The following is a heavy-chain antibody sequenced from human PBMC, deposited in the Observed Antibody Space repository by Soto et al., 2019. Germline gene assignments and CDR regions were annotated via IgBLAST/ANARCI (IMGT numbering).Heavy chain of an antibody. J-gene: IGHJ3*02. CDR1: GGSISSYY. CDR3: ARDSGYGNAFDI. V-gene: IGHV4-59*01. Sequence: SETLSFTCTVSGGSISSYYWSWIRQPPGKGLEWIGYIYYSGSTNYNPSLKSRVTISVDTSKNQFSLKLSSVTAAGTAVYYCARDSGYGNAFDIWGQGTMVTVSS. D-gene: IGHD5-12*01. CDR2: IYYSGST.